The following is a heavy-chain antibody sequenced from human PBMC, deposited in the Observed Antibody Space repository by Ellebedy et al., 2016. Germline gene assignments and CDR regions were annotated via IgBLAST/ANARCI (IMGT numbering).Heavy chain of an antibody. CDR2: IYYSGST. J-gene: IGHJ4*02. Sequence: SETLSLTXAVYGGSFSSYYWSWIRQPPGKGLEWIGYIYYSGSTYYNPSLKSRVTISVDTSKNQFSLKLSSVTAADTAVYYCARDPYSSSLGGFDYWGQGTLVTVSS. V-gene: IGHV4-59*12. CDR1: GGSFSSYY. D-gene: IGHD6-13*01. CDR3: ARDPYSSSLGGFDY.